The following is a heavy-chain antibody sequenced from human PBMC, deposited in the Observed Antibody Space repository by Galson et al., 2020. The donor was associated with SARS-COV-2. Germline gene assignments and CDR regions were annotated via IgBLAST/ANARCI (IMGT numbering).Heavy chain of an antibody. CDR1: GYTFTSYD. J-gene: IGHJ6*02. V-gene: IGHV1-8*01. CDR2: MNPNSGNT. CDR3: ASARSSTMVRGVIRKYYYYYGMDV. D-gene: IGHD3-10*01. Sequence: ASVKVSCNASGYTFTSYDINWVRQATGQGLEWMGWMNPNSGNTGYAQKFQGRVTMTRNTSISTAYMELSSLRSEDTAVYYCASARSSTMVRGVIRKYYYYYGMDVWGQGTTVAVSS.